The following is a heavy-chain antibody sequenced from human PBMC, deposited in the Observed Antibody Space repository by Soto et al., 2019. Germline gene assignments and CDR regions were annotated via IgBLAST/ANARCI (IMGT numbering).Heavy chain of an antibody. V-gene: IGHV3-48*03. CDR1: GFTFSSYE. CDR2: ISSSGSTI. CDR3: ARDGLRGYSGYDSYYYGMDV. Sequence: LRLSCAASGFTFSSYEMNCVRQAPVKGLEWVSYISSSGSTIYYADSVKGRFTISRDNAKNSLYLQMNSLRAEDTAVYYCARDGLRGYSGYDSYYYGMDVWGQGTTVTVSS. J-gene: IGHJ6*02. D-gene: IGHD5-12*01.